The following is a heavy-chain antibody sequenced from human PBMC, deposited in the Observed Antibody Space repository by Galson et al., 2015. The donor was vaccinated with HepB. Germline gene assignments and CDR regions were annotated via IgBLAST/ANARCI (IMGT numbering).Heavy chain of an antibody. CDR1: GFSLSTSGMC. Sequence: PALVKPTQTLTLTCTFSGFSLSTSGMCVNWIRQPPGKALEWLALINWDDAKYYSTSLKTRLTISKATSRNQVVLTMTNMGPVDTATYYCARCHYDLLTGYYYYFDYWGQGTLVTVSS. CDR3: ARCHYDLLTGYYYYFDY. CDR2: INWDDAK. D-gene: IGHD3-9*01. J-gene: IGHJ4*02. V-gene: IGHV2-70*01.